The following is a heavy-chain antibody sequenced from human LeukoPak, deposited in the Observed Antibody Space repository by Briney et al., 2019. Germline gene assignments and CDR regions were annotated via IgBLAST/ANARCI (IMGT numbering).Heavy chain of an antibody. CDR1: GFSVSSNY. CDR2: IYSGGST. D-gene: IGHD6-13*01. CDR3: ARSIAAAAHYYYYGMDV. V-gene: IGHV3-53*01. Sequence: GGSLRLSCAASGFSVSSNYMSWVRQAPGKGLEWVSVIYSGGSTYYADSVKGRFTVSSDISKNTLYLQMNSLRAEDTAVYYCARSIAAAAHYYYYGMDVWGKGTTVTVSS. J-gene: IGHJ6*04.